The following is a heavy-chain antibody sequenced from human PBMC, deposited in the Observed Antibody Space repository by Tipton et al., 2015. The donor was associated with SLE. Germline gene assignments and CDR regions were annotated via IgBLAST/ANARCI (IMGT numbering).Heavy chain of an antibody. CDR3: ARVSSVAIWD. CDR2: IYYSGST. V-gene: IGHV4-31*03. CDR1: GGSISSSSYY. J-gene: IGHJ4*02. D-gene: IGHD2-21*01. Sequence: TLSLTCTVSGGSISSSSYYWSWIRQHPGKGLEWIGYIYYSGSTYYNPSLKSRVTISVDTSKNRFSLKLSSVTAADTAVYYCARVSSVAIWDWGQGTLVTVSS.